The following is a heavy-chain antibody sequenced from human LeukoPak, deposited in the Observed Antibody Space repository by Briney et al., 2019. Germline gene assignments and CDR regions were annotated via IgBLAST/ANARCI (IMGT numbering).Heavy chain of an antibody. D-gene: IGHD2-2*01. CDR2: INHSGST. CDR1: GGSFSGYY. CDR3: ARVRAGLGYCSSTSCHLHFDY. V-gene: IGHV4-34*01. Sequence: SETLSLTCAVYGGSFSGYYWSWIRQPPGKGLEWIGEINHSGSTNYNPSLKSRVTISVDTSKNQFSLKLSSVTAAHTAVYYCARVRAGLGYCSSTSCHLHFDYWGQGTLVTVSS. J-gene: IGHJ4*02.